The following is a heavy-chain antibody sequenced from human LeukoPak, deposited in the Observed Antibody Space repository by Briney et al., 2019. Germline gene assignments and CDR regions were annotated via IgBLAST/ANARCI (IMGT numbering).Heavy chain of an antibody. CDR1: GYTLTELS. CDR3: ATAFPWGAPPFDY. D-gene: IGHD1-26*01. Sequence: ASVKVSCKVSGYTLTELSMHWVRQAPGKGLEWMGGFDPEDGETIYAQKFQGRVTMTEDTSTDTAYMELSSLRSEDTAVHYCATAFPWGAPPFDYWGQGTLVTVSS. J-gene: IGHJ4*02. CDR2: FDPEDGET. V-gene: IGHV1-24*01.